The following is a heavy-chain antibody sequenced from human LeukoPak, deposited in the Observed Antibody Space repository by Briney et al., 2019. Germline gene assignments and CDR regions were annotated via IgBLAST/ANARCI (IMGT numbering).Heavy chain of an antibody. D-gene: IGHD3-22*01. CDR2: ISSSGSTI. J-gene: IGHJ4*02. CDR1: GFTFSSYE. Sequence: PGGSLRLSCAASGFTFSSYEMNWVRQAPGKGLEWVSYISSSGSTIYYADSVKGRFTISRDNAKNALYLQMNSLRAEDTAVYYWARSFLKYYYDSSGLFDYWGQGTLVTVSS. CDR3: ARSFLKYYYDSSGLFDY. V-gene: IGHV3-48*03.